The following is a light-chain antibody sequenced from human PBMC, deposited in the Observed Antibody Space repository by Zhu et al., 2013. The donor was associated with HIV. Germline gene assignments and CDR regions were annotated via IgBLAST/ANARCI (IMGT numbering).Light chain of an antibody. CDR2: EDN. J-gene: IGLJ3*02. CDR1: ALPKKH. CDR3: YSTDTSGNHRV. Sequence: SYELTQAPSVSVSPGQTARITCSGDALPKKHSYWYQQKSGQAPVLVIYEDNKRPSGIPERFSGSRSGTMATLTVSGAQVEDEADYYCYSTDTSGNHRVFGGGTKLTVL. V-gene: IGLV3-10*01.